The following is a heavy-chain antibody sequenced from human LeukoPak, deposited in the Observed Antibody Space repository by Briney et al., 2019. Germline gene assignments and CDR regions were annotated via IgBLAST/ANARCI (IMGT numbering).Heavy chain of an antibody. D-gene: IGHD1-26*01. CDR3: ASIVGATPFFAFDI. CDR1: GYRFTSYW. Sequence: GGSLKISFKGSGYRFTSYWIGWVRPMPGKGLEWMGIIYPGDSETRYSPSFQGQVTISADKSISTAYLQWSSLKASDSAMYFCASIVGATPFFAFDIWGQGTMVTVSS. CDR2: IYPGDSET. V-gene: IGHV5-51*01. J-gene: IGHJ3*02.